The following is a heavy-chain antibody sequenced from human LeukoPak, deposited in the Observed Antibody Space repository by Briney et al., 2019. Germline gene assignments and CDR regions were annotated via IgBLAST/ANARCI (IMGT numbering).Heavy chain of an antibody. J-gene: IGHJ4*02. D-gene: IGHD3-22*01. CDR2: ISAYNGNT. CDR3: ARTPNYYDSSGYQYY. Sequence: ASVKVSCKASGYTFTSYGISWVRQAPGQGLEWMGWISAYNGNTNYAQKLQGRVTMTTDTSTSTAYMELRSLRSDDTAVYYCARTPNYYDSSGYQYYWGQGTLVTVSS. CDR1: GYTFTSYG. V-gene: IGHV1-18*01.